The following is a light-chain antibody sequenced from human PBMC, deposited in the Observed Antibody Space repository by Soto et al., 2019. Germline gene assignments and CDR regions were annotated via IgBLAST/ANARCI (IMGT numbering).Light chain of an antibody. CDR3: LQHNSFPFT. Sequence: DIQMTQSPSSVSASVGDRVTITCRASQGIGNDLGWFQQKTGKAPKRLIYAASSLQSGVPSRFSGSRSGTEFTLTISSLQPEDFGTYYCLQHNSFPFTFGQGTKLDIK. V-gene: IGKV1-17*01. CDR1: QGIGND. J-gene: IGKJ2*01. CDR2: AAS.